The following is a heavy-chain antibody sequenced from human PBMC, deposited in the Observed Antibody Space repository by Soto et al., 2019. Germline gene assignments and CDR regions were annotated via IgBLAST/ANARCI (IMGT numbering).Heavy chain of an antibody. CDR2: INAGNGNT. V-gene: IGHV1-3*01. CDR1: GFTFIKYA. D-gene: IGHD6-19*01. Sequence: QVQLVQSGAEVKKPGASVNVSCKASGFTFIKYAMHWVRQGPGQRPEWMGWINAGNGNTRYSQRWQGRVTITRDTSASTVYMDLSSLRSEDTAVYYCARDYADIAVAGIPLLAHWGQGTLVTVSS. J-gene: IGHJ4*01. CDR3: ARDYADIAVAGIPLLAH.